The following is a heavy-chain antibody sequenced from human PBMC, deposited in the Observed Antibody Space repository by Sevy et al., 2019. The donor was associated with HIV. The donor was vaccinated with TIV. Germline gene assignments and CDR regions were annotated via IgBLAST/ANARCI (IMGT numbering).Heavy chain of an antibody. J-gene: IGHJ6*03. D-gene: IGHD3-22*01. V-gene: IGHV3-23*01. Sequence: GGSLRLSCAVSGFSFDSYGMTWVRQAPGKGLEWVSGISGSGTRTYYADSVKGRFSISRDNSKNRLYLQMNSLRSEDQAIYYCAEGGGGHYDPDEIGYYFYYYNMDVWGKGTTVTVSS. CDR2: ISGSGTRT. CDR3: AEGGGGHYDPDEIGYYFYYYNMDV. CDR1: GFSFDSYG.